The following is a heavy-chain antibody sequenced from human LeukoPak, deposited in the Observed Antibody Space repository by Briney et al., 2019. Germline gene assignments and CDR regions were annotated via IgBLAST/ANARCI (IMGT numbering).Heavy chain of an antibody. J-gene: IGHJ4*02. CDR2: ISAYNGNT. CDR1: GYTFTSYG. CDR3: ARGHYDYVWGSYRSEYYFDY. D-gene: IGHD3-16*02. Sequence: ASVKVSCKASGYTFTSYGISWVRQAAGQGREWMGWISAYNGNTNYAQKLQGRVTMTTDTSTSTAYMELRSLRSDDTAVYYCARGHYDYVWGSYRSEYYFDYWGQGTLVTVSS. V-gene: IGHV1-18*01.